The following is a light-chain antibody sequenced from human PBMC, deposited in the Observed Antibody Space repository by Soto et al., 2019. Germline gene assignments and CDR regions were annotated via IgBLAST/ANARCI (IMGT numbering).Light chain of an antibody. J-gene: IGLJ1*01. CDR3: SSYTSNNFYV. CDR1: GSDISAYNH. V-gene: IGLV2-14*01. CDR2: EVG. Sequence: QSVLTQPASVSGSPGQSITISCTGTGSDISAYNHVSWYQQHPGKAPKLMIYEVGYRPSGLSNLFSGSKSGNTASLTISRRQPEDEADYYCSSYTSNNFYVFGTGTKVTVL.